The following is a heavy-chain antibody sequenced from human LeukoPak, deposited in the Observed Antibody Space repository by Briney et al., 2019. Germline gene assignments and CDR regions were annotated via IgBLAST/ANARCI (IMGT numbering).Heavy chain of an antibody. J-gene: IGHJ4*02. V-gene: IGHV4-39*01. D-gene: IGHD4-23*01. CDR3: ARHLYGGNRDY. CDR1: GGSISSSSYY. CDR2: INYSGST. Sequence: SETLSLACTVSGGSISSSSYYWGWIRQPPGKGLEWIGSINYSGSTYYNPSLKSRVTISVDTSKNQFSLKLSSVTAADTAVYYCARHLYGGNRDYWGQGTLVTVSS.